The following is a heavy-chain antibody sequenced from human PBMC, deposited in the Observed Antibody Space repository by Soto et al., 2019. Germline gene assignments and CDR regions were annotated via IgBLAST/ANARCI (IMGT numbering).Heavy chain of an antibody. CDR3: ARDRVAAAGTAYFDD. J-gene: IGHJ4*02. CDR2: IYHSGST. Sequence: SETLSLTCAVSGGSISSSNWWSWVRQPPGKGLEWIGEIYHSGSTNYNPSLKSRVTISVDKSKNQFSLTLSSVTAADTAVYYCARDRVAAAGTAYFDDWGQGTLATGSA. D-gene: IGHD6-13*01. CDR1: GGSISSSNW. V-gene: IGHV4-4*02.